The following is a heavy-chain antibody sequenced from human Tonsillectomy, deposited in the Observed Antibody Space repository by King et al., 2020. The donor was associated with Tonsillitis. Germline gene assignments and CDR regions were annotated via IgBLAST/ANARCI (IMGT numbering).Heavy chain of an antibody. V-gene: IGHV1-2*02. D-gene: IGHD6-19*01. J-gene: IGHJ5*02. CDR3: AREDVIEVAGGGWFDP. CDR2: INPNSGGT. Sequence: VQLVESGAEVKKPGASVKVSCKASGYTFSGYYMHWVRQAPGQGLEWMGWINPNSGGTKYAQKFQGRVTMTRDTSISTAYMELSRLRSDDTAVYYCAREDVIEVAGGGWFDPWGQGTLVTVSS. CDR1: GYTFSGYY.